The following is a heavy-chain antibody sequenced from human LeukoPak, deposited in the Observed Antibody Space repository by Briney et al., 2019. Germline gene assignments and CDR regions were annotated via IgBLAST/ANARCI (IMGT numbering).Heavy chain of an antibody. J-gene: IGHJ4*02. CDR2: ISSSGSTI. D-gene: IGHD6-19*01. CDR1: GFTFSDYY. CDR3: AAYSSGWYLVY. Sequence: TGGSLRLSCAASGFTFSDYYMSWIRQAPGKGLEWVSYISSSGSTIYYADSVRGRFTISRDDAKNSLYLQMNSLRDGDTAVYYCAAYSSGWYLVYWGQGTLVTVSS. V-gene: IGHV3-11*04.